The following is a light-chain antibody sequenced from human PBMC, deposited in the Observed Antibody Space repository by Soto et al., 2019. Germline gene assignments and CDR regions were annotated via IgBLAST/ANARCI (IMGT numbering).Light chain of an antibody. V-gene: IGKV1-39*01. CDR2: AAS. J-gene: IGKJ5*01. Sequence: DIQMTQSPSTLSASVGDTVTITCRASQSINKWLAWYQQKPGKAPTLVIYAASSLQTGVPSRFSGSGSGTDFTLTISSLLPEDFATYYCQQSYNTPITFGQGTRLEIK. CDR3: QQSYNTPIT. CDR1: QSINKW.